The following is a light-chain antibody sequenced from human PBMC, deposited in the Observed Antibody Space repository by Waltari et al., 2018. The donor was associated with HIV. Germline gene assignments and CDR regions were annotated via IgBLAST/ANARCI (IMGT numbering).Light chain of an antibody. Sequence: DIQMTQSPSSLSASVGARVTITCRASQGISNSLAWCQQKPGKAPKVLLYAASRLESGVPSRFSGSGSGTDYTLTISSLQPEDFATYYCQHYYSTPYTFGQGTKLEIK. CDR2: AAS. V-gene: IGKV1-NL1*01. CDR1: QGISNS. J-gene: IGKJ2*01. CDR3: QHYYSTPYT.